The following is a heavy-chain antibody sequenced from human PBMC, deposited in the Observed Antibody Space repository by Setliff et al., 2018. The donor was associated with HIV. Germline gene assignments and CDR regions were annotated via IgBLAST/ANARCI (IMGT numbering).Heavy chain of an antibody. V-gene: IGHV4-59*01. CDR3: ARGQPQGGGTYWSAFDI. CDR1: GGSISSTY. J-gene: IGHJ3*02. D-gene: IGHD1-26*01. CDR2: IYYTGTT. Sequence: SETLSLTCTVSGGSISSTYWSWIQQPPGKGLEWIGYIYYTGTTNYNPSFKSRVTISLDTSKTQFPLKLNSVTAADTAVYYCARGQPQGGGTYWSAFDIWGQGTMVTVSS.